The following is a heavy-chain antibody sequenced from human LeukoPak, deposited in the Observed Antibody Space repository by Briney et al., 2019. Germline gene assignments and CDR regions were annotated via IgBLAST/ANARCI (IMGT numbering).Heavy chain of an antibody. CDR2: IKQDGSEK. J-gene: IGHJ6*03. CDR3: ANGYCTNGVCYPYYYYYMDV. V-gene: IGHV3-7*01. Sequence: GGSLRLSCAASGFTFRSYWMSRVRQAPGKGLEWVANIKQDGSEKYYVDSVKGRFTITRDNAKNSLYLQMNSLRAEDTAVYYCANGYCTNGVCYPYYYYYMDVWGKGTTVTVSS. D-gene: IGHD2-8*01. CDR1: GFTFRSYW.